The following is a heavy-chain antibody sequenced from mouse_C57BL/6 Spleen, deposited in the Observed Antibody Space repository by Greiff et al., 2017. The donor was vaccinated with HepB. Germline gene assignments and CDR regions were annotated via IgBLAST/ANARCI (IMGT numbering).Heavy chain of an antibody. CDR1: GYTFTDYE. CDR2: IDPETGGT. J-gene: IGHJ3*01. V-gene: IGHV1-15*01. Sequence: VQLVESGAELVRPGASVTLSCKASGYTFTDYEMHWVKQTPVHGLEWIGAIDPETGGTAYNQKFKGKAILTADKSSSTAYMELRSLTSEDSAVYYCTISEEGFAYWGQGTLVTVSA. CDR3: TISEEGFAY.